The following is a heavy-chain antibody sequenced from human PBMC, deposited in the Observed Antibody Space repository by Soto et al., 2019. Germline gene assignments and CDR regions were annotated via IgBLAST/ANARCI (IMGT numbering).Heavy chain of an antibody. D-gene: IGHD3-3*01. CDR2: ISDYNGNT. CDR3: ARDRPPRFFEWLLPQDYYYYGMDV. Sequence: ASVKVSCKASGYTFTSYGISWVRQAPGQGLEWMGWISDYNGNTNYAQKLQRRVTMTKDTSTSTAYMELRSLRSDDTAVYYCARDRPPRFFEWLLPQDYYYYGMDVWGQGTTVTVSS. CDR1: GYTFTSYG. J-gene: IGHJ6*02. V-gene: IGHV1-18*04.